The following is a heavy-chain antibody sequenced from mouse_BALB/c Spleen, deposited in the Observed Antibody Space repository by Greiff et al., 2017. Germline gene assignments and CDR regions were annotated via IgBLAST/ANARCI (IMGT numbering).Heavy chain of an antibody. CDR1: GYTFTEYT. Sequence: VQLKQSGPELVKPGASVKISCKTSGYTFTEYTMHWVKQSHGKSLEWIGGINPNNGGTSYNQKFKGKATLTVDKSSSTAYMELRSLTSEDSAVYYCARSRRQGDYGCAMDYWGQGTSVTVSS. CDR2: INPNNGGT. J-gene: IGHJ4*01. V-gene: IGHV1-18*01. D-gene: IGHD1-2*01. CDR3: ARSRRQGDYGCAMDY.